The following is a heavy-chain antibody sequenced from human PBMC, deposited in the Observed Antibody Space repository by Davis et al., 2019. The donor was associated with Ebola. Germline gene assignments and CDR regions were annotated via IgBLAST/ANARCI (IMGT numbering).Heavy chain of an antibody. Sequence: GESLKISCAASGFTFSDYYMSWIRQAPGKGLEWVSYISSSSSYTNYADSVKGRFTISRDNAKNSLYLQMNSLRAEDTAVYYCARDYETTDYYYYYGMDVWGKGTTVTVSS. V-gene: IGHV3-11*06. CDR3: ARDYETTDYYYYYGMDV. D-gene: IGHD2/OR15-2a*01. J-gene: IGHJ6*04. CDR1: GFTFSDYY. CDR2: ISSSSSYT.